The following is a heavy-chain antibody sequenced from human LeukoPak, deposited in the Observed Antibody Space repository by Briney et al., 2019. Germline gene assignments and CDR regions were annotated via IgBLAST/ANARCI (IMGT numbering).Heavy chain of an antibody. J-gene: IGHJ4*02. CDR3: AKENPVGGTNYFDY. D-gene: IGHD1-26*01. V-gene: IGHV3-23*01. CDR2: ISGSGGST. Sequence: WIRQAPGKGLEWVSAISGSGGSTYYADSVKGRFTISRDNSKNTLSLQMNSLRPEDTAVYYCAKENPVGGTNYFDYWGQGTLVTVSS.